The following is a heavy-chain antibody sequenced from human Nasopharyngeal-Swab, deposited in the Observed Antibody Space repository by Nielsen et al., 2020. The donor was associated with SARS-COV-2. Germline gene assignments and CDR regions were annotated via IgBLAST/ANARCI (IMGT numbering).Heavy chain of an antibody. CDR3: ASASNSWEYYFDY. CDR1: GFTFDDYA. D-gene: IGHD6-13*01. CDR2: ISWNSGSI. Sequence: SLKISCAASGFTFDDYAMHWVRQAPGKGLEWVSGISWNSGSIGYADSVKGRFTISRDNVKNSLYLQMNSLRAEDTALYYCASASNSWEYYFDYWGQGTLVTVSS. J-gene: IGHJ4*02. V-gene: IGHV3-9*01.